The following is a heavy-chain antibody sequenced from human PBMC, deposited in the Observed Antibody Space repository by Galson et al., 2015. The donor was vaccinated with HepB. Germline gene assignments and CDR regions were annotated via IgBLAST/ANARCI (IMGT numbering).Heavy chain of an antibody. CDR2: LVPENGDT. J-gene: IGHJ3*01. CDR1: GYNLIELS. V-gene: IGHV1-24*01. D-gene: IGHD3-9*01. Sequence: SVKVSCKVSGYNLIELSIHWVRQAPGKGLEGMGNLVPENGDTLLAQKFEGRVRMTEDTSSDTTYMELSSLRSEDTGVYFCATYLGSTGFDFWGQGTMVTVSS. CDR3: ATYLGSTGFDF.